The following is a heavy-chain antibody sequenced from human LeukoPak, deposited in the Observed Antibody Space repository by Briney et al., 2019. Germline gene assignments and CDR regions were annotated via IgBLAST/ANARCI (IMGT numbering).Heavy chain of an antibody. J-gene: IGHJ3*02. D-gene: IGHD3-10*01. CDR1: GYTFTSYY. V-gene: IGHV1-46*01. CDR2: INPSGGST. CDR3: ARDGRGAVRGVKAFDI. Sequence: ASVKVSCKAPGYTFTSYYMHWVRQAPGQGLEWMGIINPSGGSTSYAQKFQGRVTMTRDTSTSTVYMELSSLRSEDTAVYYCARDGRGAVRGVKAFDIWGQGTMVTVSS.